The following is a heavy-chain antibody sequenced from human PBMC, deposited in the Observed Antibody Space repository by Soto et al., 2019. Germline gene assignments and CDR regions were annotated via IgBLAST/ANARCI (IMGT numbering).Heavy chain of an antibody. CDR2: TSYDGSDK. CDR1: GFIFSSYG. J-gene: IGHJ6*02. CDR3: ARDVARLLPYCYGMDV. Sequence: GGSLRLSCAASGFIFSSYGMHWVRQAPGKGLEWVALTSYDGSDKYYGDSVKGRVTISRDNSKNTLYLQMNSLRAEDTAVYYCARDVARLLPYCYGMDVWGQGTTVTV. V-gene: IGHV3-30*03. D-gene: IGHD2-15*01.